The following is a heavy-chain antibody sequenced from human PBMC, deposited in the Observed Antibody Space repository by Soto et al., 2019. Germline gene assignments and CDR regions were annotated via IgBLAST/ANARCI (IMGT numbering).Heavy chain of an antibody. CDR2: INPNSGGT. CDR3: ARGDFWSGYYYYYYYGMDV. V-gene: IGHV1-2*02. D-gene: IGHD3-3*01. J-gene: IGHJ6*02. Sequence: ASVKVSCKXSGYTFTGYYMHWVRQAPGQGLEWMGWINPNSGGTNYAQKFQGRVTMTRDTSISTAYMELSRLRSDDTAVYYRARGDFWSGYYYYYYYGMDVWGQGTTVTVSS. CDR1: GYTFTGYY.